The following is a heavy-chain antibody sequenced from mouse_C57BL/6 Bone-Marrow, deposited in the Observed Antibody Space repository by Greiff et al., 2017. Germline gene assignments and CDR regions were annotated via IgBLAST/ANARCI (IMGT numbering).Heavy chain of an antibody. V-gene: IGHV1-74*01. CDR1: GYTFTSYW. CDR2: IHPSDSDT. CDR3: AFYYDYDGAWFAY. D-gene: IGHD2-4*01. Sequence: VQLQQPGAELVKPGASVKVSCKASGYTFTSYWMHWVKQRPGQGLEWIGRIHPSDSDTNYNQKFKGKATLTVDKSSSTAYMQLSSLTSEDSAVYYCAFYYDYDGAWFAYWGQGTLVTVSA. J-gene: IGHJ3*01.